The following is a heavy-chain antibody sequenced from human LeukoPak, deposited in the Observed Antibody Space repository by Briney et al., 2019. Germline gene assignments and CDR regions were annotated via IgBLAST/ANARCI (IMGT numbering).Heavy chain of an antibody. J-gene: IGHJ6*03. V-gene: IGHV3-48*01. CDR2: ISSSSSTI. D-gene: IGHD6-6*01. Sequence: GGSLRLSCAASGFTFSSYSMNWVRQVPGKGLEWVSYISSSSSTIYYADSVKGRFTISRDNAKNSLYLQMNSLRAEDTAVYYCARDGAAPFYYYYYYMDVWGKGTTVTVSS. CDR1: GFTFSSYS. CDR3: ARDGAAPFYYYYYYMDV.